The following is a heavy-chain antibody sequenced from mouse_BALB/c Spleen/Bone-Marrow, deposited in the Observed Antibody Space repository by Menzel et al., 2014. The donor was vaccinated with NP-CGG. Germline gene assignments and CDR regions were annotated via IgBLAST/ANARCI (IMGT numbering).Heavy chain of an antibody. Sequence: GSVLVRPGASVKLSCKASGYTFTSSWMHWAKQRPGQGLEWIGEIHPNSGNTNYNEKFKGKATLTVDTSSSTAYVDLSSLTSEDSAVYYCARSGFDYWGQGTTLTVSS. D-gene: IGHD4-1*01. CDR1: GYTFTSSW. CDR2: IHPNSGNT. V-gene: IGHV1S130*01. CDR3: ARSGFDY. J-gene: IGHJ2*01.